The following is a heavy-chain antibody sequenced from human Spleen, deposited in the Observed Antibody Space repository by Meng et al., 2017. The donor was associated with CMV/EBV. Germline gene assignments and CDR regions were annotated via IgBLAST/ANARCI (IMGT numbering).Heavy chain of an antibody. D-gene: IGHD2-8*01. CDR2: IIPIFGTA. CDR1: GGTFSSYA. J-gene: IGHJ4*02. V-gene: IGHV1-69*05. Sequence: SVKVSCKASGGTFSSYAISWVRQAPGQGLEWMGGIIPIFGTANYAQKFQGRVTITTDESTSTAYMELSSLRSGDTAVYYCARGYCTNGVCYYFDYWGQGTLVTVSS. CDR3: ARGYCTNGVCYYFDY.